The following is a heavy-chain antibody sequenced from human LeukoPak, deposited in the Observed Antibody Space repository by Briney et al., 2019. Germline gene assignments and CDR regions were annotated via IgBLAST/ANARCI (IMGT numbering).Heavy chain of an antibody. V-gene: IGHV1-46*01. D-gene: IGHD2-21*02. Sequence: ASVKVSCKASGYTFTSYYMHWVRQAPGQGLEWMGIINPTGGSTSYAQKFQGRVTMTRDTSTSTVYMELSSLRSEDTAVYYCARDHYHKIHSVMVTAPDYWGQGTLVIVSS. CDR1: GYTFTSYY. J-gene: IGHJ4*02. CDR3: ARDHYHKIHSVMVTAPDY. CDR2: INPTGGST.